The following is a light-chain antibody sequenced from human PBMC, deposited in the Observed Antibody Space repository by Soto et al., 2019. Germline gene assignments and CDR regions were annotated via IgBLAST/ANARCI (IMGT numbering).Light chain of an antibody. CDR2: LNSDGSH. Sequence: QSVLTQSPSASASLGASVKLTCTLNSGHSSYAIAWHQQQPEKGPRYLMKLNSDGSHSKGDGIPDRFSGSSSGAERYLTISGLQAEDEAEYYCQTWGTGIHVVFGGGTKLTIL. CDR1: SGHSSYA. J-gene: IGLJ2*01. CDR3: QTWGTGIHVV. V-gene: IGLV4-69*01.